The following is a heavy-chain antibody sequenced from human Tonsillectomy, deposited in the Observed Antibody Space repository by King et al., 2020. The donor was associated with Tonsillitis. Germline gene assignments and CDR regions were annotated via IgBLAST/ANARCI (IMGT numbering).Heavy chain of an antibody. V-gene: IGHV3-64D*06. CDR1: GFIFSSYD. CDR3: VKAAYYSNSFCYTAHFDY. D-gene: IGHD2-2*02. Sequence: VQLVESGGGLVQPGGSLRLSCSASGFIFSSYDMHWVRQAPGKGLGVVSGISNNGGSTYYADSVKGRFTISRDNSKNTLYLQMSSLRAEDTAVYYCVKAAYYSNSFCYTAHFDYWGQGILVTVSS. J-gene: IGHJ4*02. CDR2: ISNNGGST.